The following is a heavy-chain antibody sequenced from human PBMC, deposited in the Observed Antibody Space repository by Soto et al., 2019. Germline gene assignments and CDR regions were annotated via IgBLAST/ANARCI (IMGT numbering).Heavy chain of an antibody. D-gene: IGHD3-16*01. CDR2: IWTSGST. V-gene: IGHV4-4*07. Sequence: QVQLQESGPGLVKPSETLSLTCNVSGDSMSKYYWSWVRQPAGKGLEWIGRIWTSGSTNYTPSLKGRVTMSIATSNKHFSRDLKSVTAADTAVYYCARTVGAAYYFDFWGQGVLVTVSS. CDR3: ARTVGAAYYFDF. J-gene: IGHJ4*02. CDR1: GDSMSKYY.